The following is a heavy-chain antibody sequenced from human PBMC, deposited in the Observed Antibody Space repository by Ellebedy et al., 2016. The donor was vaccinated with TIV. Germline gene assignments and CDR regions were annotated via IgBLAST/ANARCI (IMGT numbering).Heavy chain of an antibody. V-gene: IGHV4-31*02. J-gene: IGHJ5*02. Sequence: SETLSLXXTVSGGSMSSGLYYWSWIRQHPGKGLEWIGYIYYSGSTYYNPSLKSRVTISVDTSKNQFSLKLSSVAAADTAVYYCARAHTAMVSYNWFDPWGQGTLVTVSS. CDR2: IYYSGST. CDR1: GGSMSSGLYY. D-gene: IGHD5-18*01. CDR3: ARAHTAMVSYNWFDP.